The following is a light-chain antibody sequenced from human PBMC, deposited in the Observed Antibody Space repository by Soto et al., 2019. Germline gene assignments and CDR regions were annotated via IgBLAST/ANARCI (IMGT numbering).Light chain of an antibody. Sequence: IVITHSPATLSVSPWQRSTISFSSSQSVSSDLAWYQQRPGQAPRILIYGASTRATGIPARFSGSGSGTEFTLTISSLHSEDFAVYYCQQYNNWPWTFGQGTKVDIK. J-gene: IGKJ1*01. CDR2: GAS. V-gene: IGKV3-15*01. CDR3: QQYNNWPWT. CDR1: QSVSSD.